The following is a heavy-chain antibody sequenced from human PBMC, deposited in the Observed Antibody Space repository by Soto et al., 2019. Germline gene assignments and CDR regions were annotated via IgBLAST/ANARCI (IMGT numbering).Heavy chain of an antibody. J-gene: IGHJ6*02. V-gene: IGHV3-7*01. D-gene: IGHD6-13*01. CDR3: ASLPASSSWLHAYYYYGMGV. CDR2: IKQDGSEK. CDR1: GFTFSSYG. Sequence: GSLRLSCAASGFTFSSYGMHWVRQAPGKGLEWVANIKQDGSEKYYVDSVKGRFTISRDNAKNSLYLQMNSLRAEDTAVYYCASLPASSSWLHAYYYYGMGVWGPGTKVTVYS.